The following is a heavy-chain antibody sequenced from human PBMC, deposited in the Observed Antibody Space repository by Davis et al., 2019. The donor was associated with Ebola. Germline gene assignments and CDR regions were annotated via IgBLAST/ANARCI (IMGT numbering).Heavy chain of an antibody. Sequence: MPSETLSLTCTVSGGSISSGGYYWSWIRQHPGKGLEWIGYIYYSGSTHYNPSLKSRVTISIDTSKNQFSLKLSSVTAADTAVYYCVAAKNWFDPWGQGTLVTVSS. J-gene: IGHJ5*02. CDR2: IYYSGST. CDR3: VAAKNWFDP. D-gene: IGHD2-15*01. V-gene: IGHV4-31*03. CDR1: GGSISSGGYY.